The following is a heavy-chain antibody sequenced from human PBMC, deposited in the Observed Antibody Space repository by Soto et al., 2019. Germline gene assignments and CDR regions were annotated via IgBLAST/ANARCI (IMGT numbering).Heavy chain of an antibody. D-gene: IGHD2-2*01. Sequence: QITLNESGPPLVKPTQTLTLTCTFSGFSLSTRDVGVGWIRQPSGEALEWLGVVYWDDSKTYSPSLESRLTITKDTSKNQVVLRMTKMDPVDTATYYCAHCRGGVASFWGQGTLVTVSS. V-gene: IGHV2-5*02. J-gene: IGHJ4*02. CDR2: VYWDDSK. CDR1: GFSLSTRDVG. CDR3: AHCRGGVASF.